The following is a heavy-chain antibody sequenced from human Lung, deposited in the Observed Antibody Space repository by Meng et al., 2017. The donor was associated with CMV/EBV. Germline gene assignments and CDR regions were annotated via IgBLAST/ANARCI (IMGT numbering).Heavy chain of an antibody. V-gene: IGHV3-23*01. D-gene: IGHD2-2*02. CDR3: AKFRGCTEEGTSCYSFYYYYYGMDV. J-gene: IGHJ6*02. Sequence: LSLTXAVSVFIFSSYAMSWVRQAPGKGLEWVSAISGSGCSTYYADSVKDRFTISRDNSKNTLYLQMNSLRAEDTAVYYCAKFRGCTEEGTSCYSFYYYYYGMDVWGQGNXVNGSS. CDR1: VFIFSSYA. CDR2: ISGSGCST.